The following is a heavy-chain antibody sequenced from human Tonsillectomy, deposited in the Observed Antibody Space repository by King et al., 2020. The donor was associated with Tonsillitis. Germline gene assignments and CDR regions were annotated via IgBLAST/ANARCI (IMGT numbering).Heavy chain of an antibody. CDR2: ISSSSSTI. J-gene: IGHJ5*02. V-gene: IGHV3-48*02. CDR3: ARAYYGDYRYWFDP. D-gene: IGHD4-17*01. CDR1: GFTFSSYS. Sequence: QLVQSGGGLVQPGGSLRLSCAASGFTFSSYSMNWVRQAPGKGLEWVSYISSSSSTIYYADSVKGRFTISRDNAKTSLYLQMNSLRDEDTAVYYCARAYYGDYRYWFDPWGQGTLVTVSS.